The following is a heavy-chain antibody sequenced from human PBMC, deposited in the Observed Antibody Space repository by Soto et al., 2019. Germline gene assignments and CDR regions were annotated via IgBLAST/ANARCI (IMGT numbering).Heavy chain of an antibody. D-gene: IGHD3-16*01. CDR1: GFTFSNAW. Sequence: GGSLRLSCAAYGFTFSNAWINWVRQAPGKGLEWVGRVKSKNDGGTTDFAAPVKGRFAISRDDSKNMVYLEMNSLQTEDTAIYYCARDTLGDYWGQGTLVTVSS. CDR2: VKSKNDGGTT. CDR3: ARDTLGDY. J-gene: IGHJ4*02. V-gene: IGHV3-15*07.